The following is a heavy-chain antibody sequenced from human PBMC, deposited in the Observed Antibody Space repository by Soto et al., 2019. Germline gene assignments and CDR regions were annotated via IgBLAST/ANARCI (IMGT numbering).Heavy chain of an antibody. V-gene: IGHV3-23*05. CDR1: GFTFTVFD. D-gene: IGHD4-17*01. CDR2: IDKRGRTT. CDR3: AKPLHDNGDSYNDY. J-gene: IGHJ4*02. Sequence: EVQLLESGGGLVQPGGSLRLSCAASGFTFTVFDMTWVRQAPGKGLEWVSTIDKRGRTTHYADSVRGRFTIARDNSKNTLYLQMNSLRVEDTAMYYCAKPLHDNGDSYNDYWGQGTLVTVSS.